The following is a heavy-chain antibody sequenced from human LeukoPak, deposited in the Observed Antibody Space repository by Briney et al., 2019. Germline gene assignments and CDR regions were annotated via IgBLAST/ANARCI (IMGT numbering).Heavy chain of an antibody. CDR2: ISGSGGST. V-gene: IGHV3-23*01. J-gene: IGHJ6*03. Sequence: GGSLRLSCAASGFTFSSYAMSWVRQAPGKGLEWVSAISGSGGSTYYADSVKGRFTISRDNSKNTLYLQMNSLRAEDTAVYYCAKGGYCTNGVCFGDDYYMDVWGKGTTVTVSS. CDR1: GFTFSSYA. D-gene: IGHD2-8*01. CDR3: AKGGYCTNGVCFGDDYYMDV.